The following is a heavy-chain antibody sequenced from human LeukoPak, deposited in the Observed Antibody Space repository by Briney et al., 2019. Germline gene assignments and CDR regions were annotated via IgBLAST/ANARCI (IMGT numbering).Heavy chain of an antibody. CDR2: IKLDGSKK. V-gene: IGHV3-7*03. CDR3: ARDQYDTWSRRGNFDS. J-gene: IGHJ4*02. D-gene: IGHD3-3*01. Sequence: GGSLRLSCVASGFTFGKYWMSWVRQAPGKGLEWVANIKLDGSKKNYVDSVKGRFTISRDNTKNSLYLQMNSLRAEDTAVFYCARDQYDTWSRRGNFDSWGQGTLVIVSS. CDR1: GFTFGKYW.